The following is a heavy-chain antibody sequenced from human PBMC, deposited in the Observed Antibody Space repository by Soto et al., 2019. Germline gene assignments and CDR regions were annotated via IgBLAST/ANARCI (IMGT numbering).Heavy chain of an antibody. J-gene: IGHJ5*01. Sequence: PCETLSLTCPASGGSISGNTYHWGWNPQPPXNGQEWMGSVYCVGSNYCNASNKSRVYFFEGTFMNKFSMRLSSVNAAEKTLSYCATGGNYSVYQLRHFDSWGQGTLVTV. V-gene: IGHV4-39*01. CDR3: ATGGNYSVYQLRHFDS. CDR2: VYCVGSN. D-gene: IGHD5-12*01. CDR1: GGSISGNTYH.